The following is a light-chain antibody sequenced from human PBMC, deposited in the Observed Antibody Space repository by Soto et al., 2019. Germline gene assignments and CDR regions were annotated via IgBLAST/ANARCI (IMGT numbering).Light chain of an antibody. CDR3: RQYGSSHT. V-gene: IGKV3-20*01. Sequence: GDSTTLKRRASQNINSDYFAWYQQKPGQAPRLLIFGASTRATGIPDRFSRSGAGAYFKLTICTLEPADFGEYCCRQYGSSHTFAQGTRLEIK. CDR2: GAS. CDR1: QNINSDY. J-gene: IGKJ5*01.